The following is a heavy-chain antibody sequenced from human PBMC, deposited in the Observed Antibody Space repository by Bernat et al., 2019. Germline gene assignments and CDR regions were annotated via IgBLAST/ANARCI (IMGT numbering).Heavy chain of an antibody. CDR3: ARDLGGYGFDY. CDR2: ISYDGSNK. V-gene: IGHV3-30*03. D-gene: IGHD5-12*01. J-gene: IGHJ4*02. CDR1: GFTFSSYG. Sequence: GGGVVQPGRSLRLSCAASGFTFSSYGMHWVRQAPGKGLEWVAVISYDGSNKYYADSVKGRFTISRDNSKNTLYLQMNSLRAEDTAVYYCARDLGGYGFDYWGQGTLVTVSS.